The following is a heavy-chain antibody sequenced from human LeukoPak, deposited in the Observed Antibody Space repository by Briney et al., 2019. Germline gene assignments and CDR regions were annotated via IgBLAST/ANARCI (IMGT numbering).Heavy chain of an antibody. CDR2: TNPDGSTI. J-gene: IGHJ4*02. D-gene: IGHD3-3*01. CDR1: GSTFSTSW. CDR3: ARGSYDFWSGYFTPREGVYYFDY. V-gene: IGHV3-7*04. Sequence: GGSLRLSCAASGSTFSTSWMAWIRQAPGKGLDWLGNTNPDGSTINYVDSVKGRFTISRDNAKNSLYLQMNSLRAEDTAVYYCARGSYDFWSGYFTPREGVYYFDYWGQGTLVTVSS.